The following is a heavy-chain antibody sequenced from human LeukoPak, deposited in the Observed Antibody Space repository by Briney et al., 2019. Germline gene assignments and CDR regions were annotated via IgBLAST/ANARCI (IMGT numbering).Heavy chain of an antibody. D-gene: IGHD3-22*01. V-gene: IGHV4-59*01. CDR2: IYYSGST. J-gene: IGHJ4*02. CDR3: ARVGWNSGYYYGPDHHFDS. CDR1: GGSISSYY. Sequence: SETLSLTCTVSGGSISSYYWSWIRQPPGKGLEWIGYIYYSGSTNYNPSLKSRVTISVDTSKNQFSLKLSSVTAADTAVYYCARVGWNSGYYYGPDHHFDSWGQGTLVTVSS.